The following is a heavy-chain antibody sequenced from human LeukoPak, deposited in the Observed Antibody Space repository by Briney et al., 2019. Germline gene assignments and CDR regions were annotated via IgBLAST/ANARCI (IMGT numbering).Heavy chain of an antibody. CDR2: IYYSGST. D-gene: IGHD4-23*01. CDR1: GGSISSYY. J-gene: IGHJ3*02. Sequence: SETLSLTCTVSGGSISSYYWSWIRQPPGKGLEWIGYIYYSGSTNYNPSLKSRVTISVDTSKNQFSLKLSSVTAADTAVYYCASGGAYRDAFDIWGQGTMVTVSS. V-gene: IGHV4-59*01. CDR3: ASGGAYRDAFDI.